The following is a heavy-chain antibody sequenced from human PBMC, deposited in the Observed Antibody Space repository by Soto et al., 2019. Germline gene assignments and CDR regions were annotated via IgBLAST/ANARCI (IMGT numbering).Heavy chain of an antibody. J-gene: IGHJ4*02. D-gene: IGHD1-20*01. CDR3: VKGRRGYITGPSDY. V-gene: IGHV3-9*01. CDR2: INFKGNVM. CDR1: GFTFHNYA. Sequence: DVQLVESGGGLVQPGRSLRLSCAASGFTFHNYAMYWVRQAPGKGLEWVSGINFKGNVMGYGDSVKGRFTSSRDNVKDSLYLQMNNLRPEDTALYYCVKGRRGYITGPSDYWGQGTLVTVSS.